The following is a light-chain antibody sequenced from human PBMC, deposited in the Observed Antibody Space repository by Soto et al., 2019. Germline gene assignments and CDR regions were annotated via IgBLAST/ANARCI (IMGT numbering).Light chain of an antibody. V-gene: IGKV3-15*01. CDR1: QSVSSN. J-gene: IGKJ1*01. CDR2: GAS. Sequence: EIVMTQSPATLSVSPGERATLSCRASQSVSSNFAWYQQKPGQAPRRLIYGASTRATGIPARFSGSGSGTEFTLTISSLQPEDFAVYYCQHYNNWPPWTFGQGTKVELK. CDR3: QHYNNWPPWT.